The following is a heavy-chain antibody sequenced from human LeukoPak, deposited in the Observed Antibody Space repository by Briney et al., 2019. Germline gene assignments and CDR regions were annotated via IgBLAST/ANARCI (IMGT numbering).Heavy chain of an antibody. CDR1: GFTFDDYA. V-gene: IGHV3-9*01. J-gene: IGHJ6*03. D-gene: IGHD6-6*01. CDR2: ISWNSGSI. CDR3: AKSSSSSDYYYYYMDV. Sequence: GGSLRLSCAAPGFTFDDYAMPWVRQAPGKGLEWVSGISWNSGSIGYADSVKGRFTISGDNDKNSLYLQMNSLRAEDTALYYCAKSSSSSDYYYYYMDVWGKGTTVTVSS.